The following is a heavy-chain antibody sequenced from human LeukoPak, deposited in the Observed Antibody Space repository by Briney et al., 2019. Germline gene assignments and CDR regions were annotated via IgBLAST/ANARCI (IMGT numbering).Heavy chain of an antibody. CDR1: GFTFSSYW. CDR2: IKQDGSEK. Sequence: GGSLRLSCAASGFTFSSYWMSWVRQAPGKGLEWVANIKQDGSEKYYVDSVKGRFTISRDNAKNSLYLQMNNLRADDTAVYYCAKDRYYGNNDHHYESEKWGQGTLVTVSS. V-gene: IGHV3-7*03. J-gene: IGHJ4*02. CDR3: AKDRYYGNNDHHYESEK. D-gene: IGHD3-22*01.